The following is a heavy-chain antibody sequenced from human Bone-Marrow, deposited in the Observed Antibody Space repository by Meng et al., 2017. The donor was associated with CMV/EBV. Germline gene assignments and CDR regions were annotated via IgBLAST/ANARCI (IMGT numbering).Heavy chain of an antibody. CDR3: AKPPDGYCSSTSCPPVY. CDR1: GFTFSSYG. CDR2: IRYDGSNK. D-gene: IGHD2-2*03. J-gene: IGHJ4*02. V-gene: IGHV3-30*02. Sequence: GESLKISCAASGFTFSSYGMHWVRQAPGKGLEWVAFIRYDGSNKYYADSVKGRFTISRDNSKNTLYLQMNSLRAEETSVYYRAKPPDGYCSSTSCPPVYWGQGTLVTVSS.